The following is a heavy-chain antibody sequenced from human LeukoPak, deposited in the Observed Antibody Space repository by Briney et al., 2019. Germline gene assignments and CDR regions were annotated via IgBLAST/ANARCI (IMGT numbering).Heavy chain of an antibody. D-gene: IGHD4-17*01. CDR1: GGSISSYY. CDR2: IYYSGST. CDR3: ARRANYGDHRPFDP. V-gene: IGHV4-59*08. J-gene: IGHJ5*02. Sequence: SETLSLTCTVSGGSISSYYWSWIRQPPGKGLEWIGYIYYSGSTNYNPSLKSRVTISVDTSKNQFSLKLSSVTAADTAVYYCARRANYGDHRPFDPWGQEPWSPSPQ.